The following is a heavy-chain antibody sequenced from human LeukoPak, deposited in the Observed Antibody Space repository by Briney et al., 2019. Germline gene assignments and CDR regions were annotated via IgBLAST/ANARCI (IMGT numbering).Heavy chain of an antibody. J-gene: IGHJ4*02. CDR2: IFPIFGTA. Sequence: SVKVSCKASGGTFSSYAISWVRQDPGQGLEWMGRIFPIFGTANYAQKFQGRVTITTDESTSTAYMELSSLRSEDTAVYYCAREDFWSGYATSGNMYYWGQGTLVSVSS. CDR1: GGTFSSYA. CDR3: AREDFWSGYATSGNMYY. D-gene: IGHD3-3*01. V-gene: IGHV1-69*05.